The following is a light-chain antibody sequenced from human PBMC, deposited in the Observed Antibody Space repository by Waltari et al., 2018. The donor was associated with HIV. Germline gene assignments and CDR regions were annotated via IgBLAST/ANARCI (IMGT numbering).Light chain of an antibody. CDR3: MQGLQRPHT. Sequence: DIVMTQSPLSLTVPPGEPASISCTSSQSLSDGNGDDNLDWYVQKPGQSPQLLIYLGSNRASGVPDRFSGSGAGTSFTLKISRVEAEDVGIYYYMQGLQRPHTFGQGTKLE. J-gene: IGKJ2*01. CDR1: QSLSDGNGDDN. V-gene: IGKV2-28*01. CDR2: LGS.